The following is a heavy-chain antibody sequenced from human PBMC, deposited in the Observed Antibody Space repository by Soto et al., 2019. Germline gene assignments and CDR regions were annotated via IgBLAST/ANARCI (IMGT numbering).Heavy chain of an antibody. CDR3: AKDFYDSSGYSFDY. J-gene: IGHJ4*02. D-gene: IGHD3-22*01. CDR1: GFTFDDYA. Sequence: EVQLLESGGGLVQPGGSLRLSCVASGFTFDDYAMHWVRQAPGKGLEWVSGISWNSGSIGYADSVKCRFTITRDNAKNSLYLQMNSLRAEDTALYYCAKDFYDSSGYSFDYWGQGTLVTVSS. CDR2: ISWNSGSI. V-gene: IGHV3-9*01.